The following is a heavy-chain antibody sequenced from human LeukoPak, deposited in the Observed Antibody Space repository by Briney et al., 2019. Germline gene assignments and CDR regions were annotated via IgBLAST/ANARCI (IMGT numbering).Heavy chain of an antibody. J-gene: IGHJ4*02. Sequence: SETLSLTCTVSGGSISSYYWSWIRQPPGKGLEWMGYIYYSGSTNYNPSLKSRVTISVDTSKNKFSLKLSSVTAADTAVYYCASGYSGSHFSCDYWGQGTLVTVSS. CDR2: IYYSGST. CDR1: GGSISSYY. CDR3: ASGYSGSHFSCDY. D-gene: IGHD1-26*01. V-gene: IGHV4-59*01.